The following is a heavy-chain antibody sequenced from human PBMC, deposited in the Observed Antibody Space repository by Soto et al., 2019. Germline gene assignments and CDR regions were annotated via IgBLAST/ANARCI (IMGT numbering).Heavy chain of an antibody. CDR1: GYTFTSYG. CDR2: ISAYNGNT. V-gene: IGHV1-18*01. D-gene: IGHD3-10*01. J-gene: IGHJ6*02. CDR3: ARPLQPFMVRGVNYYYGMDV. Sequence: QVHLVQSGDEVKKPGASVKVSCKASGYTFTSYGISWVRQAPGQGLEWMGWISAYNGNTNYAQKFQGRVTMTTDTSTSTAYMELMSLRSDDTAVYYCARPLQPFMVRGVNYYYGMDVWGQGTTVTVSS.